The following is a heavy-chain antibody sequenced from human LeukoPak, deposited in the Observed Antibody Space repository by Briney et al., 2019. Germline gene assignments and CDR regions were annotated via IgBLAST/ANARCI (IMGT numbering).Heavy chain of an antibody. D-gene: IGHD1-26*01. Sequence: ASVKVSRKGSGYTFTDYYMHWVQQAPGKGLEWMGLVDPEDGETIYAAKFQGRVTITADTSTDTAYMELSSLRSEDTAVYYCATTTAVGATVFLDYWGQGTLVTVSS. CDR1: GYTFTDYY. CDR3: ATTTAVGATVFLDY. J-gene: IGHJ4*02. CDR2: VDPEDGET. V-gene: IGHV1-69-2*01.